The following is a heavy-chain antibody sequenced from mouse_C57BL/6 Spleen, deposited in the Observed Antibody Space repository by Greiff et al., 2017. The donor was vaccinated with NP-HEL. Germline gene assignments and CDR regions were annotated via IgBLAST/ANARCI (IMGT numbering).Heavy chain of an antibody. D-gene: IGHD2-4*01. J-gene: IGHJ3*01. V-gene: IGHV1-50*01. Sequence: VKVVESGAELVKPGASVKLSCKASGYTFTSYWMQWVKQRPGQGLEWIGEIDPSDSYTNYNQKFKGKATLTVDTSSSTAYMQLSSLTSEDSAVYYCARKGRDYEGFAYWGQGTLVTVSA. CDR3: ARKGRDYEGFAY. CDR2: IDPSDSYT. CDR1: GYTFTSYW.